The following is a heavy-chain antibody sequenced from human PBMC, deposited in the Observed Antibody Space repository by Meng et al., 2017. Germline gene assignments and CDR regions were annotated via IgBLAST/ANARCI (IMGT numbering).Heavy chain of an antibody. D-gene: IGHD5-12*01. V-gene: IGHV4-59*02. Sequence: GCSVFSMLWSCMQKHQRKGVEWIGNYDYSVGTYHNPSVKSRDTKSVDPSNDQFSLKLSSVTAADTAVDYCARLTVVRSLYRGYDETCFDPWGQGTLVTVSS. CDR1: GCSVFSML. CDR2: YDYSVGT. J-gene: IGHJ5*02. CDR3: ARLTVVRSLYRGYDETCFDP.